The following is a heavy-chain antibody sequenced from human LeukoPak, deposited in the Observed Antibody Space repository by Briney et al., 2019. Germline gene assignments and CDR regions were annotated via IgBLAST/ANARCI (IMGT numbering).Heavy chain of an antibody. V-gene: IGHV4-39*01. Sequence: PSETLSLTCTVSGGSISSSSYYWGWIRQPPGKGLEWIGSIYYSGSTYYNPSLKSRVTISVDTSKNQFSLKLSSVTAADTAVYYCARVGSEYYDSSGYIPWGQGTLVTVSS. D-gene: IGHD3-22*01. J-gene: IGHJ4*02. CDR3: ARVGSEYYDSSGYIP. CDR2: IYYSGST. CDR1: GGSISSSSYY.